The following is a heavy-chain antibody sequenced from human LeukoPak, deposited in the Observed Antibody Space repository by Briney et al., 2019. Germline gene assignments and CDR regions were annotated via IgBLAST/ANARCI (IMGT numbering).Heavy chain of an antibody. V-gene: IGHV4-38-2*02. CDR1: GYSISSGYY. CDR3: ARGGVRRYYYYMDV. D-gene: IGHD3-10*01. J-gene: IGHJ6*03. CDR2: INHSGST. Sequence: KTSETLSLTCTVSGYSISSGYYWSWIRQPPGKGLEWIGEINHSGSTNYNPSLKSRVTISVDTSKNQFSLKLSSVTAADTAVYYCARGGVRRYYYYMDVWGKGTTVTVSS.